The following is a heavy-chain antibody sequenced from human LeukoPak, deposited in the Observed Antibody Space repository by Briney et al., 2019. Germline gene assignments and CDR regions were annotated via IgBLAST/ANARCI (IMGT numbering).Heavy chain of an antibody. CDR2: IYYSGST. V-gene: IGHV4-39*07. Sequence: SETLSLTCTVSGGSISSYYWSWIRQPPGKGLEWIGSIYYSGSTYYNPSLKSRVTISVDTSKNQFSLKLSSVTAADTAVYYCARVGYYDSSGYSLFDYWGQGTLVTVSS. CDR3: ARVGYYDSSGYSLFDY. D-gene: IGHD3-22*01. CDR1: GGSISSYY. J-gene: IGHJ4*02.